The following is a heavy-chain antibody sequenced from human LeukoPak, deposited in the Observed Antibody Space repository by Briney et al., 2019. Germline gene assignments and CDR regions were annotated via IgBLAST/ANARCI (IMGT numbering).Heavy chain of an antibody. D-gene: IGHD6-6*01. CDR2: INTDGSCT. V-gene: IGHV3-74*01. Sequence: GGSLRLSCAASGFTFSSYWMHWVRQAPGKGLVWVSRINTDGSCTSYADSVKGRFTISRDNAKNTLYLQMNSLRAEDTAVYYCARGYSSSDLDFWGQGTLVTVS. CDR3: ARGYSSSDLDF. J-gene: IGHJ4*02. CDR1: GFTFSSYW.